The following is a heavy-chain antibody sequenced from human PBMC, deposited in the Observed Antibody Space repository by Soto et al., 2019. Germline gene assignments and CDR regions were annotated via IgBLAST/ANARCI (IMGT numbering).Heavy chain of an antibody. V-gene: IGHV4-30-4*01. CDR2: IYYSAST. Sequence: PSETLSLTCTVSGGSISSPDHHWTWIRQSPGKGLEWIGAIYYSASTYYNPSLVSRIRISVDTSKNQFSLRLTSVTAADTAVYYCARVGPWVPYYYDSSPYTFENWFDPWGQGTLVTVSS. D-gene: IGHD3-22*01. CDR1: GGSISSPDHH. CDR3: ARVGPWVPYYYDSSPYTFENWFDP. J-gene: IGHJ5*02.